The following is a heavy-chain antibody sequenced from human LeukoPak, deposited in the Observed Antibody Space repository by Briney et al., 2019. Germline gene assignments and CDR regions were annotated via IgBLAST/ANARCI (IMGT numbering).Heavy chain of an antibody. CDR2: IYYSGST. V-gene: IGHV4-59*01. CDR1: GGSISSYY. CDR3: ARVKILLGDILTGLFPDAFDI. J-gene: IGHJ3*02. D-gene: IGHD3-9*01. Sequence: PSETLSLTCTVSGGSISSYYWSWIRQPPGKGLEWIGYIYYSGSTNYNPSLKSRVTISVDTSKNQFSLKLSSVTAADTAVYYCARVKILLGDILTGLFPDAFDIWGQGTMVTVSS.